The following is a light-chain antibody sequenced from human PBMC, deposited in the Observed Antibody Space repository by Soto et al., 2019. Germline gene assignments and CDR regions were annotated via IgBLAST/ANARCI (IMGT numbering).Light chain of an antibody. Sequence: QSVLTQPASVSGSPGQSITISCTGTRSDVGGYNYVSWYQQHPGKAPKLMIYEVTNRPSGVSNRFSGSKSGNTASLTISGLQPEDEADYYCSSYTSSTTVLFGGGTKVTVL. CDR1: RSDVGGYNY. V-gene: IGLV2-14*01. J-gene: IGLJ2*01. CDR3: SSYTSSTTVL. CDR2: EVT.